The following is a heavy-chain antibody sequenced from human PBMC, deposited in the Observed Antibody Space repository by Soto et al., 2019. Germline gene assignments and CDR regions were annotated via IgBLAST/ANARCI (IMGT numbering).Heavy chain of an antibody. CDR3: AKGRRGPGRLTPRVDF. V-gene: IGHV3-23*01. D-gene: IGHD3-10*01. Sequence: EVQLLESGGGLVQPGGSLRLSCAASGFTFNNYAMTWFRQAPGKGLEWVSAISGGGDTTSYADAVQGLFTVSRDGSKNRPTAQNSSLRADDKALYYCAKGRRGPGRLTPRVDFWGQGTLVPVSS. CDR1: GFTFNNYA. CDR2: ISGGGDTT. J-gene: IGHJ4*02.